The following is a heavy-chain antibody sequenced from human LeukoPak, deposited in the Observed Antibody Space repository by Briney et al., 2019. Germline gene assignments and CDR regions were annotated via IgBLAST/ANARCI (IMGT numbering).Heavy chain of an antibody. CDR1: GDSVSSNSAT. J-gene: IGHJ3*02. CDR3: ARDGPNDYGDYPAFDI. V-gene: IGHV6-1*01. Sequence: KTSQTLSLTCAISGDSVSSNSATWNWIRQSPSSGLEWLGRTYYRSKWYNDYAVSVKSRITINPDTSKNQFYLQLNSVTPEDTAVYYCARDGPNDYGDYPAFDIWGQGTMVTVSS. D-gene: IGHD4-17*01. CDR2: TYYRSKWYN.